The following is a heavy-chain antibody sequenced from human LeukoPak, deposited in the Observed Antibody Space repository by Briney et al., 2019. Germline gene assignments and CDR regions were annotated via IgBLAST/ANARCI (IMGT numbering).Heavy chain of an antibody. V-gene: IGHV4-59*11. D-gene: IGHD3-10*01. J-gene: IGHJ4*02. CDR2: ISYSGST. CDR1: AGSISSHY. CDR3: ARGLRDGSGTYFYFEY. Sequence: SETLSLTCSVSAGSISSHYWSWIRQPPGKGLEWIGYISYSGSTNYNPSLKSRVTISIDRSINQFSLELSSVSATDTAVYYCARGLRDGSGTYFYFEYWGQGTLVTVSS.